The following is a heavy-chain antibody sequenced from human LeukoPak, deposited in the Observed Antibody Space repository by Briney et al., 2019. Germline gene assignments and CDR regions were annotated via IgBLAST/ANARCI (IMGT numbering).Heavy chain of an antibody. CDR1: GFTFSSYG. V-gene: IGHV3-30*03. Sequence: KPGGSLRLSCAASGFTFSSYGMHWVRQAPGKGLEWVAVISYDGSNKYYADSVKGRFTISRDNSKNTLYLQMNSLRAEDTAVYYCARPVASYYYYYGMDVWGQGTTVTVSS. D-gene: IGHD6-19*01. J-gene: IGHJ6*02. CDR2: ISYDGSNK. CDR3: ARPVASYYYYYGMDV.